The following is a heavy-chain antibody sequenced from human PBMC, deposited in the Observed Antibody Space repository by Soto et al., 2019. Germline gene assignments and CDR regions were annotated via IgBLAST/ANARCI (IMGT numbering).Heavy chain of an antibody. J-gene: IGHJ4*02. V-gene: IGHV3-30-3*01. CDR2: ISYDGVNK. D-gene: IGHD2-2*01. CDR3: AREHATYYFDN. CDR1: GFTFSTYT. Sequence: QVQLVESGGGVVQPGRSLRLSCAASGFTFSTYTIHWVRQAPGKGLEWVAAISYDGVNKYYADSVKGRFTISRENSKNTLHLHMSSLREEDTAVYYCAREHATYYFDNWGQGTLVTVSS.